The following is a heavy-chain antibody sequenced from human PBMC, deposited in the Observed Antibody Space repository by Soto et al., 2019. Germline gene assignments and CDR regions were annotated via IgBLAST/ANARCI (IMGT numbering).Heavy chain of an antibody. CDR3: ARLGGIVDTGTWIQ. D-gene: IGHD1-26*01. CDR2: IYPGDSDT. Sequence: GESLKISCKASGYRFSTYWIGWVRQRPGKGPEWMATIYPGDSDTRENPSFQGQVTISADKSSNTVHLQWRRLKASDTAIYYCARLGGIVDTGTWIQWGQGTPVTVSS. J-gene: IGHJ4*02. V-gene: IGHV5-51*01. CDR1: GYRFSTYW.